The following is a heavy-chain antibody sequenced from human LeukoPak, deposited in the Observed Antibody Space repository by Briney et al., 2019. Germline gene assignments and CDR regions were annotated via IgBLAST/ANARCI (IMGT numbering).Heavy chain of an antibody. J-gene: IGHJ4*02. CDR2: ISGSGGST. CDR3: AKARGANCSSTSCYFDY. D-gene: IGHD2-2*01. V-gene: IGHV3-23*01. CDR1: GFTFSSYG. Sequence: GGSLRLSCAASGFTFSSYGMSWVRQAPGKGLEWVSAISGSGGSTYYADPVKGRFTISRDNSKNTLYLQMNSLRAEDTAVYYCAKARGANCSSTSCYFDYWGQGTLVTVSS.